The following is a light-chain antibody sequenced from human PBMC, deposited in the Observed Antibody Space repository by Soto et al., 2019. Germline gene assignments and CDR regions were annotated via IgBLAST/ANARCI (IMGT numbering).Light chain of an antibody. V-gene: IGKV1-5*03. Sequence: DIQMTESPSTLSASFGDRVNINCRASQSISSWLAWYQQKKGKAPKILIYKASSLESGVPSRFSGSGSGTEFTLTISSLQPDDFETYYCQQYNSYSVTFGQGTKVDIK. J-gene: IGKJ1*01. CDR1: QSISSW. CDR2: KAS. CDR3: QQYNSYSVT.